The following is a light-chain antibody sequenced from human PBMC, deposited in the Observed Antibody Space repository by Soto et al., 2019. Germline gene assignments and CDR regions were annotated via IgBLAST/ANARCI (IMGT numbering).Light chain of an antibody. Sequence: QSALTQPASVSGSPGQSITLSCTGTSSDVGGYNYVSWYQQHPGKAPKLMIYDVSNRPSGVSNRFSGSKSGNTASLTISGLQAEDEADYYCSSYTSSERVFGTGTKLTVL. CDR2: DVS. CDR1: SSDVGGYNY. J-gene: IGLJ1*01. CDR3: SSYTSSERV. V-gene: IGLV2-14*01.